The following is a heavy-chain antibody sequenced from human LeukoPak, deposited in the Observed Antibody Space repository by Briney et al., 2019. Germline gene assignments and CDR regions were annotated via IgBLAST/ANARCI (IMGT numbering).Heavy chain of an antibody. J-gene: IGHJ4*02. V-gene: IGHV3-74*01. CDR2: INSDGSST. Sequence: GGSLRLSCAASGFTFSSYWMHWVRQAPGKGLVWVSRINSDGSSTSYADSVKGRFTISRDNAKNTLYLQMNSLRAEDTAVYYCARGSPAVAVDYWGQGTLVTVSS. D-gene: IGHD6-19*01. CDR3: ARGSPAVAVDY. CDR1: GFTFSSYW.